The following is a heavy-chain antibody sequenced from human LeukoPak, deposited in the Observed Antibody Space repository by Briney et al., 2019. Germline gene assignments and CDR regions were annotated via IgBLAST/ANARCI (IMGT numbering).Heavy chain of an antibody. CDR2: IWYDGSNK. Sequence: PGGSLRLSCAASGFTFSSYGMHWVRQAPGKGLEWVAVIWYDGSNKYYADSVKGRFTISRDNSKNTLYLQMNSLRAEDTAVYYCARGGSYGDYYFDYWGQGTLVTVSS. CDR3: ARGGSYGDYYFDY. V-gene: IGHV3-33*01. CDR1: GFTFSSYG. J-gene: IGHJ4*02. D-gene: IGHD4-17*01.